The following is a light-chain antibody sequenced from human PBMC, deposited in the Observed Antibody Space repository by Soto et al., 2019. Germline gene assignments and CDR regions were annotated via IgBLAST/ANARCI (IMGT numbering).Light chain of an antibody. CDR2: AAS. Sequence: EVVMKQSPATLSVSPGERATLSCRASQSVGSNLAWYQQKPGQAPRLLIYAASTRATGIPARFSGSGSGTEFTLTISSLQSEGFAVYYCQQYYNWPPLTFGGGTEVEIK. CDR1: QSVGSN. V-gene: IGKV3-15*01. J-gene: IGKJ4*01. CDR3: QQYYNWPPLT.